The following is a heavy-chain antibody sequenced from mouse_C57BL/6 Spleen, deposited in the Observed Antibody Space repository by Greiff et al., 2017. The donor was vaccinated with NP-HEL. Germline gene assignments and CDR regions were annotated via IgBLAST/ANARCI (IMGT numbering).Heavy chain of an antibody. J-gene: IGHJ3*01. D-gene: IGHD2-5*01. V-gene: IGHV10-1*01. CDR1: GFSFNTYA. CDR3: VRPSFSAYYSNHGGFAY. CDR2: IRSKSNNYAT. Sequence: EVQRVESGGGLVQPKGSLKLSCAASGFSFNTYAMNWVRQAPGKGLEWVARIRSKSNNYATYYADSVKDRFTISRDDSESMLYLQMNNLKTEDTAMYYCVRPSFSAYYSNHGGFAYWGQGTLVTVSA.